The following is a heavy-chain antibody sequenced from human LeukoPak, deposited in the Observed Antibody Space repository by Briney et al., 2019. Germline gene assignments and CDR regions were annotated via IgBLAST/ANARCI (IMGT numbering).Heavy chain of an antibody. D-gene: IGHD2-8*02. V-gene: IGHV5-51*01. CDR3: ARPRGYCTGGHCHGRDAFDM. J-gene: IGHJ3*02. CDR2: IYLGDSDT. CDR1: GYSFSTYW. Sequence: GESLKISCKGSGYSFSTYWIAWVRQMPGKGLEWMGIIYLGDSDTKYSPPFQGQVSISADKSITTAYLQWSSLKASDTAMYYCARPRGYCTGGHCHGRDAFDMWGQGTMVTVSS.